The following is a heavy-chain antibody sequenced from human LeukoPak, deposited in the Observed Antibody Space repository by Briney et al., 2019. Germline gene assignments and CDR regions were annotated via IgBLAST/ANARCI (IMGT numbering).Heavy chain of an antibody. CDR1: GGSISSYF. Sequence: SETLSLTCTVSGGSISSYFWAWIRQPPGKGLEWIGYVCYNGTTNYNPSLRNRVAISIDTSKNQFSLKLNSATAADTAVYYCATSGGFNSPRHYWGQGTLVTVSS. V-gene: IGHV4-59*01. CDR3: ATSGGFNSPRHY. D-gene: IGHD3-16*01. J-gene: IGHJ4*02. CDR2: VCYNGTT.